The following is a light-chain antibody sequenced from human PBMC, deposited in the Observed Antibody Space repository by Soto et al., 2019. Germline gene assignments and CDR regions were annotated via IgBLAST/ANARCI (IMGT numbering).Light chain of an antibody. Sequence: DIQMTQSPSTLSASVGDRVTVTCRASQSISSWLAWYQQKPVKAPKLLIHKASSLESGVPSRFSGSGSGTEFTLTISSLQPDDFATYYCQQYNTFWTFGQGTKVDI. CDR1: QSISSW. CDR2: KAS. CDR3: QQYNTFWT. J-gene: IGKJ1*01. V-gene: IGKV1-5*03.